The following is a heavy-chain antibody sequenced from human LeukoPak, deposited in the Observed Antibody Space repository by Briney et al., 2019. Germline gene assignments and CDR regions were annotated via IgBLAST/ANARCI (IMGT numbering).Heavy chain of an antibody. D-gene: IGHD4-17*01. CDR1: GFTFGDCA. J-gene: IGHJ4*02. CDR2: IRSKAYGGTT. V-gene: IGHV3-49*03. Sequence: GGSLRLSCTASGFTFGDCAMSWFRQAPGKGLEWVGFIRSKAYGGTTEYAASVKGRFTISRDDSKSIAYLQMNSLKTEDTAVYYCTRDFIILGNNYGDQVDYWGQGTLVTVSS. CDR3: TRDFIILGNNYGDQVDY.